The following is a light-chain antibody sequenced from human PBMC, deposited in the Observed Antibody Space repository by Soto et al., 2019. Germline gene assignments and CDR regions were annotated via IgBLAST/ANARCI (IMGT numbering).Light chain of an antibody. Sequence: QSVLPQPASVSGSPGQPITISCTGNRSDIGGYDYVSWYQQYPGKAPKLMIYDVNNRPSGVSNRFSGSKSANTASLTISGLQAEDEADYYCNSYTTSSSLYVFGTGTKVTVL. V-gene: IGLV2-14*01. CDR3: NSYTTSSSLYV. CDR2: DVN. J-gene: IGLJ1*01. CDR1: RSDIGGYDY.